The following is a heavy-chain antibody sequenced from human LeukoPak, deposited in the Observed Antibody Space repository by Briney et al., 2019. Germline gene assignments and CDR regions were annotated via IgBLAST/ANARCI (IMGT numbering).Heavy chain of an antibody. V-gene: IGHV4-39*07. CDR2: IYYSGST. D-gene: IGHD3-10*01. CDR3: ARGLSLPGSGSYSPLLYYYYHYMDV. CDR1: GGSISSSSYY. Sequence: PSETLSLTCTVSGGSISSSSYYWGWIRQPPGKGLEWIGSIYYSGSTYYNPSLKSRVTISEDTSKNQFSLKLSSVTAADTAVYYCARGLSLPGSGSYSPLLYYYYHYMDVWGKGTTVTVSS. J-gene: IGHJ6*03.